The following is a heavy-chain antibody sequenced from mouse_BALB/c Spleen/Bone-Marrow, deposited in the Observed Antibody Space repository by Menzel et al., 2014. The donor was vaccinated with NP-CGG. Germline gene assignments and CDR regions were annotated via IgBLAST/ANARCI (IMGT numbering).Heavy chain of an antibody. Sequence: KQSGSELVRPGASVKLSCKASGYTFTSYWMHWVKQRPGQGLEWIGNIYPGSGSTNYDEKFKSKATLTVDTSSSTAYMQLSSLKSEDSAVYYCTNHSFEYWGQGTTLTVSS. V-gene: IGHV1S22*01. CDR1: GYTFTSYW. CDR3: TNHSFEY. J-gene: IGHJ2*01. CDR2: IYPGSGST.